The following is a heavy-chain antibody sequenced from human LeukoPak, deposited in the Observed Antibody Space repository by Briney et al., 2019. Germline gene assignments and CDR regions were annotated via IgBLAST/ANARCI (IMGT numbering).Heavy chain of an antibody. CDR2: INHSGST. V-gene: IGHV4-34*01. Sequence: PSETLSLTCAVYGGSFSGYYWSWIRQPPGKGLEWIGEINHSGSTNYNLSLKSRVTISVDTSKNQFSLKLSSVTAADTAVYYCARERGVDTAIYYYYGMDVWGKGTTVTVSP. CDR1: GGSFSGYY. CDR3: ARERGVDTAIYYYYGMDV. D-gene: IGHD5-18*01. J-gene: IGHJ6*04.